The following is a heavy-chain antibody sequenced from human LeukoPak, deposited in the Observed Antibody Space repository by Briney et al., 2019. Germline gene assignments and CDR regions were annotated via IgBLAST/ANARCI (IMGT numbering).Heavy chain of an antibody. J-gene: IGHJ5*02. V-gene: IGHV4-4*07. Sequence: PSDTLSLTCTVSGDSISIYYWIWIRQPAGKGLEWIGRIYNSGSTNYNPSLKSRVTMSVDTSKNQFSLKLSSVTAADTAVYYCARVPSGWYNWFDPWGQGTLVTVSS. CDR2: IYNSGST. CDR1: GDSISIYY. D-gene: IGHD6-13*01. CDR3: ARVPSGWYNWFDP.